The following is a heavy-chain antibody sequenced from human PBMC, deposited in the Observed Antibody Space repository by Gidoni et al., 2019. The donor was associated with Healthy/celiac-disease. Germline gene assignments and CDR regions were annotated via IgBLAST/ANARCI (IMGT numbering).Heavy chain of an antibody. V-gene: IGHV1-18*01. CDR3: ARGEIVVVPAAIGRYDYYYGMDV. CDR1: GYTFTSYG. CDR2: ISAYNGNT. J-gene: IGHJ6*02. Sequence: QVQLVQSGAEVKKPGASVKVSCKASGYTFTSYGISWVRQAPGQGLEWMGWISAYNGNTNYAQKRQGRVTMTTDTSTSTAYMELRSLRSDDTAVNYCARGEIVVVPAAIGRYDYYYGMDVWGQGTTVTVSS. D-gene: IGHD2-2*02.